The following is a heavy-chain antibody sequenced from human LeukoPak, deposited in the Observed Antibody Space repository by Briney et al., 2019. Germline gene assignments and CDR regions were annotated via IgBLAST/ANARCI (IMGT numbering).Heavy chain of an antibody. J-gene: IGHJ4*02. V-gene: IGHV3-23*01. CDR2: ISGSGGST. D-gene: IGHD2/OR15-2a*01. CDR1: GFTFSSYA. Sequence: GGSLRLSCAASGFTFSSYAMSWVRQPPGKGLEWVSAISGSGGSTYYADSVRGRFTISRDNSKNTLYLQMNSLRAEDTAVYYCAKPGIREVLPYYFDYWGQGTLVTVSS. CDR3: AKPGIREVLPYYFDY.